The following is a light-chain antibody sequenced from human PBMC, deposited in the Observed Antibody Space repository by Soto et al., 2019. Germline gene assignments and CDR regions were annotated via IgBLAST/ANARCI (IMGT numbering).Light chain of an antibody. CDR1: SSDIGAYDY. V-gene: IGLV2-14*03. Sequence: QSALSQPHSVSGSPGQSVTISCTGTSSDIGAYDYVSWYQQHPGKAPKLMIYGVNKRPSGVSDRFSGSKSGNTASLTISGLQAEDEADYYCSSYTTSSTLVFGTGTKLTVL. J-gene: IGLJ1*01. CDR3: SSYTTSSTLV. CDR2: GVN.